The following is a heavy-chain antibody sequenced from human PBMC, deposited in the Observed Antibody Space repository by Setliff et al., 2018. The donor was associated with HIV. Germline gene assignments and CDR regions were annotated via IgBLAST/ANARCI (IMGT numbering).Heavy chain of an antibody. J-gene: IGHJ6*02. V-gene: IGHV1-69*05. D-gene: IGHD3-10*01. CDR3: ARAGGSGSYYLSWYYGMDV. CDR2: IIPIFGTA. Sequence: SVKVSCKASGGTFSSYAVSWVRQAPGQGLEWMGGIIPIFGTANYAQKFQGRVKITTEESTSTAYMEMSSLRSEEPAVYYCARAGGSGSYYLSWYYGMDVWGQGTTVTVSS. CDR1: GGTFSSYA.